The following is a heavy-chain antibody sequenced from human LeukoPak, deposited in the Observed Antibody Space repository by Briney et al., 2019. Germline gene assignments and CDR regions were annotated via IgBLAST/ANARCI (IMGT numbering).Heavy chain of an antibody. CDR3: AKTPNYYDSSGYAIDY. Sequence: PGGSLRLSCAASGFTFSSYAMSWVRQAPGNGREWVSAISGSGGSTYYADSVKGRFTISRDNSKNTLYLQMNSLRAEDTAVYYCAKTPNYYDSSGYAIDYWGQGTLVTVSS. D-gene: IGHD3-22*01. V-gene: IGHV3-23*01. CDR1: GFTFSSYA. CDR2: ISGSGGST. J-gene: IGHJ4*02.